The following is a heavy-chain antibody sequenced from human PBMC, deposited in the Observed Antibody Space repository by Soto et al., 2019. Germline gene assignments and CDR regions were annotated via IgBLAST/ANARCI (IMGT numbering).Heavy chain of an antibody. V-gene: IGHV3-9*01. Sequence: GGSLRLSCAASGFTFDDYAMHWVRQAPGKGLEWVSGISWNSGSIGYADSVKGRFTISRDNAKNSLYLQMNSLRAEDTALYYCAKDTRVAREGYSGYDTSHIWGQGTMVTVSS. CDR1: GFTFDDYA. J-gene: IGHJ3*02. D-gene: IGHD5-12*01. CDR2: ISWNSGSI. CDR3: AKDTRVAREGYSGYDTSHI.